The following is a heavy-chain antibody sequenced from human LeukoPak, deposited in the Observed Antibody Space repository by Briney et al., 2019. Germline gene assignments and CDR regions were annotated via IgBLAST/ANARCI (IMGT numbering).Heavy chain of an antibody. CDR2: IKQDGSEK. CDR1: GFTFSSYW. CDR3: ATDRGWRTSGYYLYYFEY. V-gene: IGHV3-7*01. D-gene: IGHD3-3*01. Sequence: GGSLRLSCAASGFTFSSYWMSWVRQAPGKGLEWVANIKQDGSEKYYVDSVKGRFTISRDNAKNSLYLQMNSLRAEDTAVYYCATDRGWRTSGYYLYYFEYWGQGTPVTFSS. J-gene: IGHJ4*02.